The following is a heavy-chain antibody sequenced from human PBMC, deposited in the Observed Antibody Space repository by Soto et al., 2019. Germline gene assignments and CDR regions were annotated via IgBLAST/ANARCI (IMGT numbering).Heavy chain of an antibody. CDR3: AIYDSSGSRGVQH. V-gene: IGHV4-31*03. D-gene: IGHD3-22*01. CDR2: IYYSGST. CDR1: GGSISSGAYY. Sequence: QVQLQESGPGLVKPSQTLSLTCTVSGGSISSGAYYWSWIRQHPGKGLEWIGYIYYSGSTYYNPSLKGRVTISVDTSKNQSSLKLSSVTAADTAVYYCAIYDSSGSRGVQHWGQGTLVTVSS. J-gene: IGHJ1*01.